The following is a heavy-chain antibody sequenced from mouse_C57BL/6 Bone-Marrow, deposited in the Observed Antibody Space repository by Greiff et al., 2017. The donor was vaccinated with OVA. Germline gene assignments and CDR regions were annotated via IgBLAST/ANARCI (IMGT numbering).Heavy chain of an antibody. CDR3: ARELYYFDY. CDR2: IDPADSYT. CDR1: GYTFTSYW. J-gene: IGHJ2*01. V-gene: IGHV1-59*01. Sequence: QVQLQQPGAELVRPGTSVKLSCKASGYTFTSYWMHWVKQRPGQGLEWIGVIDPADSYTNYNQKFKGKATLTVDTSSSTAYMQLSSLTSEDSAVYYSARELYYFDYWGQGTTLTVSS.